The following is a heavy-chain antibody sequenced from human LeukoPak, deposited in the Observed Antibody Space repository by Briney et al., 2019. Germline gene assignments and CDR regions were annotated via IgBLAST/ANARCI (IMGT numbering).Heavy chain of an antibody. CDR1: GYTFTGYY. CDR2: INPHSGGT. V-gene: IGHV1-2*02. D-gene: IGHD3-10*01. Sequence: ASVKVSCTASGYTFTGYYMHWVRQAPGQGLEWMGWINPHSGGTNYAQKFQGRVTMTRDTSISTAYMELSSLRSDDTAMYYCAKRFERTYYFDYWGQGTLVTVSS. CDR3: AKRFERTYYFDY. J-gene: IGHJ4*02.